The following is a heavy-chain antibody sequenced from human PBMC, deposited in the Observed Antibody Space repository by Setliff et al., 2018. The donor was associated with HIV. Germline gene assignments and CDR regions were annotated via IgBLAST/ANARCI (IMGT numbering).Heavy chain of an antibody. J-gene: IGHJ4*02. V-gene: IGHV1-69*13. CDR3: ARDDHYYDSSGYLDY. CDR1: GGTFSNYA. Sequence: AASVKVSCKASGGTFSNYAISWVRQAPGQGLEWMGGIIPIFGSTKYAQKFQDRVTITADESTYTADMELSSLRSEDTAVYYCARDDHYYDSSGYLDYWGQGTLVTVSS. D-gene: IGHD3-22*01. CDR2: IIPIFGST.